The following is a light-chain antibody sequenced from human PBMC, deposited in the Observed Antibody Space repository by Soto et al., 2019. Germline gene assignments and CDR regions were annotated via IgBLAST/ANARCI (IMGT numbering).Light chain of an antibody. CDR1: QSVSSSY. V-gene: IGKV3-20*01. CDR2: GAS. Sequence: EIVLTQSPGTLSLSPGERATLSCRASQSVSSSYLAWYQQKPGQAPRLLMYGASNRATGIPDRFSGSGSGTDFTLTIGNLEPEDFAVYYCQQYGGSPPLTFGGGTKVEIK. CDR3: QQYGGSPPLT. J-gene: IGKJ4*01.